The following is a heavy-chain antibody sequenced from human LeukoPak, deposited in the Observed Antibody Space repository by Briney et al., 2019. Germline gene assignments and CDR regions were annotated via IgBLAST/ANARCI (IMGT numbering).Heavy chain of an antibody. J-gene: IGHJ4*02. CDR3: ATLTGTTYPYYFDF. CDR1: GGSISSGGYY. Sequence: SETLSLTCTVSGGSISSGGYYWSWIRQHPGKGLEWIGYIYYSGSTYYNPSLKSRVTISVDTSKNQFSLRLRSVTAADTAVYYCATLTGTTYPYYFDFWGQATLVTVSS. V-gene: IGHV4-31*03. CDR2: IYYSGST. D-gene: IGHD1-20*01.